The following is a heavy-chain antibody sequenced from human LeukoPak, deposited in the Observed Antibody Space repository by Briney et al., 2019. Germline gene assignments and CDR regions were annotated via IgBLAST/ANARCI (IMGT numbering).Heavy chain of an antibody. Sequence: GGFLRLSCAASGIIFSNYWMHWVRQAPGKGLVWVSRINRDGSSTSYADSVKGRFTISRDNAKNTLYLQMNSLRAEDTAVYHCARGGGYSYGSFDYWGQGTLVTVSS. V-gene: IGHV3-74*01. D-gene: IGHD5-18*01. CDR1: GIIFSNYW. CDR2: INRDGSST. CDR3: ARGGGYSYGSFDY. J-gene: IGHJ4*02.